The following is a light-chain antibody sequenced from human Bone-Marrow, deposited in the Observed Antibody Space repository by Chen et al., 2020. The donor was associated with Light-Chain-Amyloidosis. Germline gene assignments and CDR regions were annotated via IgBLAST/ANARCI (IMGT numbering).Light chain of an antibody. J-gene: IGKJ2*01. V-gene: IGKV2-28*01. CDR1: QSLLHGSGNTY. CDR2: LGS. Sequence: DIVMTQSPLPLPVTPGEPASISCRSSQSLLHGSGNTYLDWYLQKPGQSPRLLIYLGSNRASGVPERFSGSGSGTDFTLKISRVEAEDVGVYYCMQALQTPNTFGQGTKLEI. CDR3: MQALQTPNT.